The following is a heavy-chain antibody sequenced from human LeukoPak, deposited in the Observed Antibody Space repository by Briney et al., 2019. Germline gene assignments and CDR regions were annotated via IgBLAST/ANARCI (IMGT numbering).Heavy chain of an antibody. Sequence: GGSLRLSCAASGFTFSSYSMNWVRQAPGKGLKWVSSISSSSSYIYYADSVKGRFTISRDNAKNSLYLQMNSLRAEDTAVYYCARDGYYYDFWSGYSYYYYMDVWGKGTTVTVSS. CDR3: ARDGYYYDFWSGYSYYYYMDV. CDR2: ISSSSSYI. V-gene: IGHV3-21*01. J-gene: IGHJ6*03. D-gene: IGHD3-3*01. CDR1: GFTFSSYS.